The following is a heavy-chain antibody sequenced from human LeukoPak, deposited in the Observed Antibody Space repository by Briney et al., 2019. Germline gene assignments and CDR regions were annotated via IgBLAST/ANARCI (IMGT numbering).Heavy chain of an antibody. V-gene: IGHV4-59*01. CDR3: ARDAGDDYYCYGMDV. CDR1: GGSISSYY. Sequence: SETLSLTCTVSGGSISSYYWSWIRQPPGKGLEWIGYIYYSGSTNYNLSLKSRVTISVDTSKNQFSLKLSSVTAADTAVYYCARDAGDDYYCYGMDVWGQGTTVTVSS. J-gene: IGHJ6*02. D-gene: IGHD3-10*01. CDR2: IYYSGST.